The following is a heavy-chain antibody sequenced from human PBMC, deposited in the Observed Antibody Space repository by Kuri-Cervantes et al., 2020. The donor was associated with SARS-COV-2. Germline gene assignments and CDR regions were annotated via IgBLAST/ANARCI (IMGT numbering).Heavy chain of an antibody. CDR2: IKQDGSEK. CDR3: ARDRRGYDFWSGYYFY. V-gene: IGHV3-7*01. D-gene: IGHD3-3*01. CDR1: GFTFNGYT. J-gene: IGHJ4*02. Sequence: GGSLRLSCATSGFTFNGYTMHWVRQAPGKGLEWVANIKQDGSEKYYVDSVKGRFTISRDNAKNSLYLQMNSLRAEDTAVYYCARDRRGYDFWSGYYFYWGQGTLVTVSS.